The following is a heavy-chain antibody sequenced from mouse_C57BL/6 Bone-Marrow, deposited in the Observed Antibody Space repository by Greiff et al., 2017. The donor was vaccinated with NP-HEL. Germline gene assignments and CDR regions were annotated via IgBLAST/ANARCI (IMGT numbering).Heavy chain of an antibody. D-gene: IGHD1-1*01. CDR2: INPNNGGT. V-gene: IGHV1-26*01. CDR3: ARGITTRVDD. CDR1: GYTFTDYY. J-gene: IGHJ2*01. Sequence: VQLQQSGPELVKPGASVKISCKASGYTFTDYYMNWVKQSHGKSLEWIGDINPNNGGTSYNQKFKGKATLTVDKSSSTAYMELRSLTSEDSAVYYCARGITTRVDDWGQGTTLTVSS.